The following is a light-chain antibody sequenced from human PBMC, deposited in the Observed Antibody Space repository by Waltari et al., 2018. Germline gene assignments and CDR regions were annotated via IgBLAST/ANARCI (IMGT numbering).Light chain of an antibody. J-gene: IGLJ1*01. Sequence: QSALTQPASVSGSPGQSVTISCPGSSSAIGAYAYVSWYQQHPDKGPKLLVYDVSQRPSGVSNRFSGSKSGNTASLVISGLRAEDEADYYCSSYSSTNTFYVFGTGTTVTVL. V-gene: IGLV2-14*03. CDR1: SSAIGAYAY. CDR3: SSYSSTNTFYV. CDR2: DVS.